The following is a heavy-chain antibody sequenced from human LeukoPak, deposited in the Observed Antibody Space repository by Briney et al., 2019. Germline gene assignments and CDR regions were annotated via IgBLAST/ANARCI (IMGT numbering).Heavy chain of an antibody. V-gene: IGHV4-61*01. Sequence: PSETLSLTCTVSGGSFSSGSYYWSWIRQPPGKGLEWTGYIYYSGSTNYNPSLKSRVTISVDTSKNQFSLKLSSVTAADTAVYYCARAEAGYDYVGYYFDYWGQGTLVTVSS. D-gene: IGHD5-12*01. J-gene: IGHJ4*02. CDR2: IYYSGST. CDR1: GGSFSSGSYY. CDR3: ARAEAGYDYVGYYFDY.